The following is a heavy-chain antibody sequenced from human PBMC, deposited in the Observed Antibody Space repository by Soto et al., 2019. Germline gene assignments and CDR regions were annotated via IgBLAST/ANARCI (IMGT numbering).Heavy chain of an antibody. Sequence: SETLSLTCTVSGGSISSYDWSWIRQPPGKGLEWIGFMSYSGSTNYNPSLKSRVTISLDTSKNQFSLKLSSVTAADTAVYYCARVPDRWGQGTLVTVSS. CDR3: ARVPDR. CDR1: GGSISSYD. J-gene: IGHJ5*02. V-gene: IGHV4-59*12. CDR2: MSYSGST. D-gene: IGHD2-2*01.